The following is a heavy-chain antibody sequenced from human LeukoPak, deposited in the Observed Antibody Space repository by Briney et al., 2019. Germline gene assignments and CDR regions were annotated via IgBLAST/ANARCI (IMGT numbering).Heavy chain of an antibody. J-gene: IGHJ6*02. CDR1: GFTVSSNY. D-gene: IGHD1-1*01. CDR2: IYSGGIT. CDR3: ALQRPLKGV. V-gene: IGHV3-66*04. Sequence: GGSLRLSSAASGFTVSSNYMSWVRQAPGKGLEWVSVIYSGGITYYADSVKGRFTISRDNSKNTLYLQMNSLRAEDTAVYYCALQRPLKGVWGQGTTVTVSS.